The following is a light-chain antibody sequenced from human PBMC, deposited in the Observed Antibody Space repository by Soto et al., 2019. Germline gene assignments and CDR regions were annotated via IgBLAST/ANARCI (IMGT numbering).Light chain of an antibody. Sequence: QPVLTQSPSASASLGASVKLNCTLSRGHSSYAIAWHQQQPEKGPRYLMRVNSDGRHSKGDGIHDRFSGSSSGAERYLIISSLQSEDESDYYCQTWGTSYVLFVGGTKLTVL. V-gene: IGLV4-69*01. CDR3: QTWGTSYVL. CDR1: RGHSSYA. J-gene: IGLJ3*02. CDR2: VNSDGRH.